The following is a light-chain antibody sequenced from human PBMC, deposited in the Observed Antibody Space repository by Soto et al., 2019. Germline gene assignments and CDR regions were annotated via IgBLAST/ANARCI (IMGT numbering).Light chain of an antibody. J-gene: IGLJ2*01. CDR3: CSYAGSYVV. CDR1: SSDVGSYNL. CDR2: EGS. V-gene: IGLV2-23*01. Sequence: QSALTQRASVSGSPGQSITISCTGTSSDVGSYNLVSWYQQHPGKAPKLMIYEGSKRPSGVSNRFSGSKSGNTASLTISWLQAEDEADYYCCSYAGSYVVFGGGTKLTVL.